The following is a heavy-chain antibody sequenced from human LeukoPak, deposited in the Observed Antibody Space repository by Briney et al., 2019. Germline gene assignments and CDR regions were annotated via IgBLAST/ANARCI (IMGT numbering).Heavy chain of an antibody. CDR1: GYSFTSYD. CDR3: AAHTYYYSSGSFGH. CDR2: MNPSSGNT. D-gene: IGHD3-10*01. Sequence: ASVIVSCKASGYSFTSYDINWVRQAPGQGPEWIGWMNPSSGNTGYAQRFQGRVTMTRDTSTSTAYLELNSLTSDDTAVYYCAAHTYYYSSGSFGHWGQGTLVTVSS. J-gene: IGHJ4*02. V-gene: IGHV1-8*01.